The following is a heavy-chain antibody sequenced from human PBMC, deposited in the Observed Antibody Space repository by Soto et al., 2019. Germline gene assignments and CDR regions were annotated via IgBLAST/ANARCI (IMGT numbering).Heavy chain of an antibody. D-gene: IGHD6-13*01. CDR1: GVAFSSYS. J-gene: IGHJ5*02. CDR2: IIPIFGTA. CDR3: ARGPYSSSWYHNNRFDP. V-gene: IGHV1-69*13. Sequence: SLKVSSKASGVAFSSYSISLVPQAPGKGLEWMGGIIPIFGTANYAQKFQGRVTITADESTSTAYMELSSLRSEDTAVYYCARGPYSSSWYHNNRFDPWGQGTLVTV.